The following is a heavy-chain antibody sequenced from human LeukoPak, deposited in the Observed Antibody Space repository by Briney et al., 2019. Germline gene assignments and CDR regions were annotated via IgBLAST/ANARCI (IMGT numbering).Heavy chain of an antibody. CDR2: IYYSGST. J-gene: IGHJ4*02. D-gene: IGHD3-10*01. CDR1: GGSISSGDYY. V-gene: IGHV4-30-4*08. CDR3: ARGVTMVRGVINKLLS. Sequence: SETLSLTCTVSGGSISSGDYYWSWIRQPPGKGLEWIGYIYYSGSTYYNPSLKSRVTISVDTSKNQFSLKLSSVTAADTAVYYCARGVTMVRGVINKLLSWGQGTLVTVSS.